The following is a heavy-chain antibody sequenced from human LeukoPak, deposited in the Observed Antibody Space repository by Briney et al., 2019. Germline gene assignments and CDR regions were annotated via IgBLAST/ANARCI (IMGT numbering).Heavy chain of an antibody. D-gene: IGHD2-15*01. V-gene: IGHV3-23*01. Sequence: GGSLRLSCAASGFTFSNYATTWVRQAPGRGLEWVSAISDSGAGTYYADSVRGRFTISRDNSKNTLYLQMNSLRAEDTAVYYCAKSGQRDWGQGTLVTVSS. CDR1: GFTFSNYA. J-gene: IGHJ4*02. CDR3: AKSGQRD. CDR2: ISDSGAGT.